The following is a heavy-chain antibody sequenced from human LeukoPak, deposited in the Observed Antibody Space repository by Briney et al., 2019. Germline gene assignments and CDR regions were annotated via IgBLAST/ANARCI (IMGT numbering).Heavy chain of an antibody. V-gene: IGHV3-33*06. CDR3: ANDAPSGFQHSESLEH. Sequence: GTSLRLSCEASGFNFNYFGMHWVRQAPGKGLEWVAVIWSDATNEYYADSVKGRFTISRDNFKNTVPFQMNELRAEDTSVYYFANDAPSGFQHSESLEHWGQGSLVTVSS. CDR2: IWSDATNE. D-gene: IGHD1/OR15-1a*01. J-gene: IGHJ4*02. CDR1: GFNFNYFG.